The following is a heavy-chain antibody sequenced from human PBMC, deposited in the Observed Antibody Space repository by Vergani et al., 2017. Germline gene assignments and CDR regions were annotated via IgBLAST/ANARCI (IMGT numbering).Heavy chain of an antibody. CDR3: ARQSSSSWYWSEGFGFDP. CDR1: GGSISGVSYY. V-gene: IGHV4-61*02. J-gene: IGHJ5*02. D-gene: IGHD6-13*01. Sequence: QVQLQESGPGLVKPSQSLSLTCTVSGGSISGVSYYLSWVRQPAGKGLEWIGRIYHSGSTYYNPSLKSRVTISVDTSKNQFSLKLSSVTAADTAVYYCARQSSSSWYWSEGFGFDPWGQGTLVTVSS. CDR2: IYHSGST.